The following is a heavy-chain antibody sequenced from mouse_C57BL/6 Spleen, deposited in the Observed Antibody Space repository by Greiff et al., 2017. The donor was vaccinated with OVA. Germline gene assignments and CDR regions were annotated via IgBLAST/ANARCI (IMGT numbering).Heavy chain of an antibody. J-gene: IGHJ2*01. CDR3: ARGGRRREYFDY. Sequence: VKLQQSGAELVRPGTSVKVSCKASGYAFTNYLIEWVKQRPGQGLEWIGVINPGSGGTNYNEKFKGKATLTADKSSSTAYMHLSSLTSEDSAVYFCARGGRRREYFDYWGQGTTLTVSS. CDR1: GYAFTNYL. CDR2: INPGSGGT. D-gene: IGHD2-12*01. V-gene: IGHV1-54*01.